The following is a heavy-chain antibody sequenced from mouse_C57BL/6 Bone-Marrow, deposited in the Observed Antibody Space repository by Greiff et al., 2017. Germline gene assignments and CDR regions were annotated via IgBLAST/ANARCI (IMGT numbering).Heavy chain of an antibody. CDR1: GYTFTDYE. D-gene: IGHD1-1*01. CDR2: IDPETGGT. CDR3: TVTTVVATNFDY. Sequence: QVQLKESGAELVRPGASVTLSCKASGYTFTDYEMRWVKQTPVHGLEWIGAIDPETGGTAYNQKFKGKAILTADKSSSTAYMELRSLTSEDSAVYYCTVTTVVATNFDYWGQGTTLTVSS. V-gene: IGHV1-15*01. J-gene: IGHJ2*01.